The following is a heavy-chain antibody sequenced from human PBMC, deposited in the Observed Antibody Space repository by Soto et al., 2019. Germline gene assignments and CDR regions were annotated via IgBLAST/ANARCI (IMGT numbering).Heavy chain of an antibody. Sequence: EVQLVESGGGLVKPGGSLRLSCAASGFTFSNAWMNWVRQAPGKGLEWVGRIKSKTDAGTTVYTAPVKGRFTISRDDSKNTLYLQMNSLKTEDTAVYYCTTLMTTVTGHAFDIWGQGTMVTVSS. D-gene: IGHD4-17*01. J-gene: IGHJ3*02. V-gene: IGHV3-15*01. CDR3: TTLMTTVTGHAFDI. CDR1: GFTFSNAW. CDR2: IKSKTDAGTT.